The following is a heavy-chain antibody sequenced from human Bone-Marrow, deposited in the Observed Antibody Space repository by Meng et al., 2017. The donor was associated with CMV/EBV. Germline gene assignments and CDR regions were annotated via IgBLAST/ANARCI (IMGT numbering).Heavy chain of an antibody. Sequence: ASVKVSCKASGYTFTGYYMHWVRQAPGQGLEWMGWINPNSGGTNYAQKFQGRVTMTRDTSISTAYMELSRLRSDDTAVYYCAREASCISTSCYTIFYFYYCGQGTLVTVSS. J-gene: IGHJ4*02. V-gene: IGHV1-2*02. CDR1: GYTFTGYY. CDR2: INPNSGGT. CDR3: AREASCISTSCYTIFYFYY. D-gene: IGHD2-2*02.